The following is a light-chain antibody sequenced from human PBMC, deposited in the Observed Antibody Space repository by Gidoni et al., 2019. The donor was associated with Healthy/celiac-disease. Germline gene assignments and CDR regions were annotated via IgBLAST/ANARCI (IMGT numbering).Light chain of an antibody. CDR3: QQYNSYSLT. Sequence: DIQMTQSPPTLSASVGDRVTITCRASQSISSWLAWYQQKPGKAPKLLIYDASSLESGVPSRFSVSGSGTEFTLTISSLLPDDFATYYCQQYNSYSLTFGGGTTVEIK. CDR1: QSISSW. V-gene: IGKV1-5*01. J-gene: IGKJ4*01. CDR2: DAS.